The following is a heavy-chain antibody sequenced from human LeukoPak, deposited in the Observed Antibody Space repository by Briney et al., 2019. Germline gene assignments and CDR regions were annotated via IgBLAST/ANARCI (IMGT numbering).Heavy chain of an antibody. D-gene: IGHD3-3*01. V-gene: IGHV3-7*01. CDR3: ARDWSAIVSYAFDI. J-gene: IGHJ3*02. CDR2: IKQDGSEK. CDR1: GFTFSSYW. Sequence: PGGSLRLSCAASGFTFSSYWLSWVRQAPGKGLEWVANIKQDGSEKYYVDSVKGRFTISRDNAKNSLYLQMNSLRAEDTAVYYCARDWSAIVSYAFDIWGQGTLVTVSS.